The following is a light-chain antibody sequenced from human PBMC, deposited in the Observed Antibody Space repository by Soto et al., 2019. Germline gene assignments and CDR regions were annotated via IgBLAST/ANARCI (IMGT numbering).Light chain of an antibody. V-gene: IGKV3-20*01. Sequence: EVVLTQSPGTLSLSPGERATLSCRASQSVSSNYVAWYQQIPGQTPRLLIYGASSRATGIPDRFSGSGSGTDFTLTISRLEPEDFAVYYCQQHGSSPWMFGQGTK. CDR3: QQHGSSPWM. CDR2: GAS. J-gene: IGKJ1*01. CDR1: QSVSSNY.